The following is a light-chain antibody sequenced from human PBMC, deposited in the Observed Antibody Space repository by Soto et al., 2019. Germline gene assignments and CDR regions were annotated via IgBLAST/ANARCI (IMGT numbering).Light chain of an antibody. CDR2: GAS. J-gene: IGKJ4*01. CDR1: QSVSSSY. V-gene: IGKV3-20*01. CDR3: QQYSSSQLT. Sequence: EIVLTQSPGTLSLSPGEGATLSCRASQSVSSSYLAGYQQKPGQAPRLLIYGASSRATGIPDRFSGSGSGTDFTLTISRLEPEDFAVYYCQQYSSSQLTFGGGTKVEIK.